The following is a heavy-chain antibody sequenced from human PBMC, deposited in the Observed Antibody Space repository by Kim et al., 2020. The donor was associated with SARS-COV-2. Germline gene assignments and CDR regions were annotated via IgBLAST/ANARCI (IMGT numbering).Heavy chain of an antibody. CDR3: AKRGWGCSGGSCYNWFDP. J-gene: IGHJ5*02. V-gene: IGHV3-23*01. Sequence: GGSLRLSCAASGFTFSSYAMSWVRQAPGKGLEWVSAISGSGGSTYYADSVKCRFTISRDNSKNTLYLQMNSLRAEDTAVYYCAKRGWGCSGGSCYNWFDPWGQGTLVTVSS. D-gene: IGHD2-15*01. CDR1: GFTFSSYA. CDR2: ISGSGGST.